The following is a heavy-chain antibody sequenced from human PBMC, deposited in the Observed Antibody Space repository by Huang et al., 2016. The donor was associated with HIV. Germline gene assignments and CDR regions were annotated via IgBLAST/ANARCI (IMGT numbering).Heavy chain of an antibody. Sequence: QVHLMQSGAEVKKPGASVKVSCKASGYIFTSYGISWVRQAPGQGLEWMGWIGAYNGNTNYAQKLQGRVTMTTDTSTSTAYMELRSLRADDTAVYYCARDGRYSSGWNYFDYWGQGTLVTVSS. CDR3: ARDGRYSSGWNYFDY. V-gene: IGHV1-18*01. J-gene: IGHJ4*02. CDR2: IGAYNGNT. D-gene: IGHD6-19*01. CDR1: GYIFTSYG.